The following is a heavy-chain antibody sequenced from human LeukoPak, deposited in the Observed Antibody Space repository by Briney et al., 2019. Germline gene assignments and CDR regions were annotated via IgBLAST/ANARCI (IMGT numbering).Heavy chain of an antibody. D-gene: IGHD3-10*01. Sequence: GGSLRLSCAASGFTFSSYWMHWVRQAPGKGLVWVSRINTDGSSTSYADSVKGRFTISRDNAKNTLYLQMNSLRAEDTAVYYCARDRVRGVLDPWGQGTLVTVSS. J-gene: IGHJ5*02. CDR2: INTDGSST. CDR1: GFTFSSYW. CDR3: ARDRVRGVLDP. V-gene: IGHV3-74*01.